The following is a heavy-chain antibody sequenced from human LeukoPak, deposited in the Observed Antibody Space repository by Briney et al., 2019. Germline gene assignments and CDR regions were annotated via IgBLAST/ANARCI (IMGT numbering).Heavy chain of an antibody. V-gene: IGHV4-39*07. D-gene: IGHD4-11*01. Sequence: SETLSLTCSVSGGSITPGRAYWGWIRQPPGKGLQWIGTVYYAGTTYYNPSLQSRVTISSDPSKNQLSLRLNSVTAADTAVYFCAGDSNIARFYHWGQGTLVTVSS. J-gene: IGHJ5*02. CDR3: AGDSNIARFYH. CDR1: GGSITPGRAY. CDR2: VYYAGTT.